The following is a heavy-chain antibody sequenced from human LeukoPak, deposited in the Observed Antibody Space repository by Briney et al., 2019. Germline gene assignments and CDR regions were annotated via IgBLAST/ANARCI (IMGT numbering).Heavy chain of an antibody. CDR3: VREPTTTSDY. CDR2: ISYDGSNK. CDR1: GFTFNIYA. Sequence: GGSLRLSCAVSGFTFNIYAMHWVCQAPGKGLEWVTIISYDGSNKYYADSVKGRFAISRDNSKNTLYLQMNSLRVEDTAVYYCVREPTTTSDYWGQGTLVTVSS. J-gene: IGHJ4*02. V-gene: IGHV3-30*09. D-gene: IGHD1-26*01.